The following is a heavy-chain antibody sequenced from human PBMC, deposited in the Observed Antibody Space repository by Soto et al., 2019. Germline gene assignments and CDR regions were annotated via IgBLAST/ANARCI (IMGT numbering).Heavy chain of an antibody. V-gene: IGHV1-18*03. D-gene: IGHD3-10*01. CDR2: TSAYNGNR. J-gene: IGHJ4*02. Sequence: QVQLVQSGAEVKKPGASVKVSCKASGYTFTSYGITWVRQAPGQGHAWMGWTSAYNGNRNYAQKLKGRVTMTIDTSTSTSYNKVRYLRSDDMAVYYCARDGGYGSGSHWGQGTLVIVSS. CDR1: GYTFTSYG. CDR3: ARDGGYGSGSH.